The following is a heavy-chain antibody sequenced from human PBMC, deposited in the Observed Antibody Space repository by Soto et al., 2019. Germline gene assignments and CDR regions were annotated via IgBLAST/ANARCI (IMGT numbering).Heavy chain of an antibody. CDR1: GDSISSASVH. V-gene: IGHV4-30-4*02. CDR2: ITCSGKT. CDR3: GRERRVGPASGRIDR. Sequence: PSETLSLTCSVNGDSISSASVHWIWIPQCPGQGLEDIVYITCSGKTFSNPSLDSRVTMSVDTHKNQFSLEVRPVAAADTAVYYCGRERRVGPASGRIDRGGQRTLVTVPA. J-gene: IGHJ1*01. D-gene: IGHD2-2*01.